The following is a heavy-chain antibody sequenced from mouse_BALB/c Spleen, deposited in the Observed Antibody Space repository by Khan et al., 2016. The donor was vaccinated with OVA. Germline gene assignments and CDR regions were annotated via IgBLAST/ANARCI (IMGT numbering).Heavy chain of an antibody. D-gene: IGHD2-9*01. Sequence: QVQLKQSGPGLVAPSQSLSITCTVSGFSLTNYGVNWVRQPPGKGLEWLGVIWAGGSTNYNSALMSRLSIRQDNSRSQVFLKLNSLQTDETARYCCARETAYNCNDEAMDYWGQETSVTVSS. CDR1: GFSLTNYG. J-gene: IGHJ4*01. CDR3: ARETAYNCNDEAMDY. CDR2: IWAGGST. V-gene: IGHV2-9*02.